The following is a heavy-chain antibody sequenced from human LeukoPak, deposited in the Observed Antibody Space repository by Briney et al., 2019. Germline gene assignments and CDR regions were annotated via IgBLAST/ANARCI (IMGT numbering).Heavy chain of an antibody. CDR3: AGASPLDY. Sequence: PGGSLRLSCAASEFTFNNYAMNWVRQAPGKGLEWVSSISSSSSYIYYADSVKGRFTISRDNAKNSLYLQMNSLRAEDTAVYYCAGASPLDYWGQGTLVTVSS. CDR2: ISSSSSYI. CDR1: EFTFNNYA. J-gene: IGHJ4*02. V-gene: IGHV3-21*01.